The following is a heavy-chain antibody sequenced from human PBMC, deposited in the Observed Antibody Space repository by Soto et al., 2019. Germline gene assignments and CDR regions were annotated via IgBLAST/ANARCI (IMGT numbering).Heavy chain of an antibody. J-gene: IGHJ4*02. D-gene: IGHD1-26*01. CDR3: ARREIQGPIDY. CDR2: IYYSGTT. Sequence: QVQLQESGPGLGKPSDTLSLTCAVAGYSISSSNWWGWIRQPPGKGLEWIGYIYYSGTTYYNPSLKSRVTMSVDTSKNQFSLKLTSVTAVDTAVYYCARREIQGPIDYWGQGTLVTVSS. CDR1: GYSISSSNW. V-gene: IGHV4-28*01.